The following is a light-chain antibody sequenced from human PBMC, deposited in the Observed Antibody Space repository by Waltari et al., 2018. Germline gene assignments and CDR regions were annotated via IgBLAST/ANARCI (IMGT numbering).Light chain of an antibody. J-gene: IGKJ2*01. Sequence: DIMLTQSPDSLTLSLGERATINCKSSQRVLSVPGIKGCLAWYQRKPGQPPKLVIYWASTREPVVADRFSGSGSGTDFSLTMASLQAEDAAVYFCQQYYSTPSTFGQGTKLEIK. CDR2: WAS. CDR1: QRVLSVPGIKGC. CDR3: QQYYSTPST. V-gene: IGKV4-1*01.